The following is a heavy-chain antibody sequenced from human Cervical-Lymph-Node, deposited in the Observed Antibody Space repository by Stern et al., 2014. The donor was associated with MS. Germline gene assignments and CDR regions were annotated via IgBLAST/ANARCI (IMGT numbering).Heavy chain of an antibody. CDR1: GYSFTTFW. CDR3: ARPLGSGWTAGWYY. D-gene: IGHD6-19*01. J-gene: IGHJ4*02. V-gene: IGHV5-51*03. CDR2: IFPDDSDT. Sequence: MQLVQSGAEVKKPGESLKISCKGSGYSFTTFWIGWVRQMPGKGLECMGIIFPDDSDTRYSPSFQGQVNISADKSTDTAYLQWSSLKASDTATYYCARPLGSGWTAGWYYWGQGTRVTVSS.